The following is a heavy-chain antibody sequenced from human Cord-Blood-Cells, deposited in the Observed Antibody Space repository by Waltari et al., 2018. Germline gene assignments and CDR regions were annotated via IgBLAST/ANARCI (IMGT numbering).Heavy chain of an antibody. D-gene: IGHD7-27*01. Sequence: EVQLVESGGGLVKPGGSLRLSCAASGFTFSNAWMSWVRQAPGKGLEGVGQFKRKKDGGKKDYASPLKGRFTISREESKNPLYLQKNRLKTEDTAGYYCTTRTGDDYWGQGTLVTVSS. J-gene: IGHJ4*02. CDR3: TTRTGDDY. V-gene: IGHV3-15*01. CDR1: GFTFSNAW. CDR2: FKRKKDGGKK.